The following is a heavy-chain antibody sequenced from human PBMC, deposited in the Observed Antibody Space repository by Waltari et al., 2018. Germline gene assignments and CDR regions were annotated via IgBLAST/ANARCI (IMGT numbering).Heavy chain of an antibody. Sequence: EVQLIQSGAEVKKPGATVKISCKASGYSFTDYYMHWLQQAPGKGLQWMGRLDPDDGKTIYAEKFQGRVTITADSSIDTAYMELIRLTSEDTAFYYCARTTTLKSLDYWGQGTLVTVSS. D-gene: IGHD1-1*01. CDR2: LDPDDGKT. J-gene: IGHJ4*02. CDR1: GYSFTDYY. V-gene: IGHV1-69-2*01. CDR3: ARTTTLKSLDY.